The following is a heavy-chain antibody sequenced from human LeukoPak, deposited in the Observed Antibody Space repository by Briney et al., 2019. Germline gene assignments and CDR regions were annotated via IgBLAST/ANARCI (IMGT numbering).Heavy chain of an antibody. D-gene: IGHD3-10*01. J-gene: IGHJ6*02. V-gene: IGHV4-34*01. CDR1: GGSFSGYY. CDR3: ARGGPPLYYYGSGSFRYGMDV. Sequence: SETLSLTCAVYGGSFSGYYWSWIRQPPGKGLEWIGEINHSGSTNYNPSLKSRVTISVDTSKNQFSLKLRSVTAADTAVYYCARGGPPLYYYGSGSFRYGMDVWGQGTTVTVSS. CDR2: INHSGST.